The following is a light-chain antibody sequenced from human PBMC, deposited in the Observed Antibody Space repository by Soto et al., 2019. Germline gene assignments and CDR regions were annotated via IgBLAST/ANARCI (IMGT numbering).Light chain of an antibody. CDR2: TNS. Sequence: QSVLTQPPSASGTPGQRVTISCSGSSSNIGSNTVKWYQHLPGTAPKLLIYTNSQRPSGVPDRFSGSKSGTSASLAISGLLSEDEADYYCAAWDDSLNGLVFGSGTKLNVL. CDR1: SSNIGSNT. CDR3: AAWDDSLNGLV. J-gene: IGLJ1*01. V-gene: IGLV1-44*01.